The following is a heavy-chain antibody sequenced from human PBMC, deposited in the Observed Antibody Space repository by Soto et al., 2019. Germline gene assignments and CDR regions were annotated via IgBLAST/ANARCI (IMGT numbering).Heavy chain of an antibody. D-gene: IGHD1-7*01. CDR1: GFTFSSYG. CDR2: ISYDGSNK. J-gene: IGHJ4*02. CDR3: AKDWYLSWNFEDYFDY. Sequence: QVQLVEFGGGVVQPGRSLRLSCAASGFTFSSYGMHWVRQAPGKGLEWVAVISYDGSNKYYADSVKGRFTISRDNSKNTLYMQMNSLRAEDTAVYYCAKDWYLSWNFEDYFDYWGQGTLVTVSS. V-gene: IGHV3-30*18.